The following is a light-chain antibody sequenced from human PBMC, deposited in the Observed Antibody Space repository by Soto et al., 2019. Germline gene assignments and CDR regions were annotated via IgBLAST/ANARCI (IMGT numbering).Light chain of an antibody. V-gene: IGKV3-20*01. Sequence: EIVLTQSPGTLSLSPGERATLSCRASQSVSSSYLAWYQQKPGQAPRLLIYGASSRATGIPDRFSGSGSGKNFHLNINRLGPEDFAMYFFQQYGSFPFTFGPGTKVDIK. CDR1: QSVSSSY. CDR3: QQYGSFPFT. CDR2: GAS. J-gene: IGKJ3*01.